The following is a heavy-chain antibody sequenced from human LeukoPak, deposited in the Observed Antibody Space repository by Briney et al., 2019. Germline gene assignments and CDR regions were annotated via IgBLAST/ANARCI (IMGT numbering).Heavy chain of an antibody. V-gene: IGHV4-59*11. Sequence: RPSETLSLTCTVSGGSISSHYWSWIRQPPGKGLEWIGYIYYSGSTNYNPSLKSRVTISVDTSKNQFSLKLSSVPAADTAVYYCARDISFIAARRYYYYMDVWGKGTTVTVSS. CDR3: ARDISFIAARRYYYYMDV. CDR1: GGSISSHY. CDR2: IYYSGST. D-gene: IGHD6-6*01. J-gene: IGHJ6*03.